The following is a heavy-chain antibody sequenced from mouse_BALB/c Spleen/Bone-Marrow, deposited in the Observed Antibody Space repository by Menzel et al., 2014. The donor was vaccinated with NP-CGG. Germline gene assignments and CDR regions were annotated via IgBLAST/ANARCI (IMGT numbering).Heavy chain of an antibody. D-gene: IGHD2-14*01. CDR1: GYTFTSYW. V-gene: IGHV1S127*01. J-gene: IGHJ4*01. CDR3: ARNYRYPRPYAMDY. CDR2: IDPSNSET. Sequence: VQGVESGPELVRPGASVKMSCKASGYTFTSYWMHWVKQRPGQGLEWIGMIDPSNSETRLNQKFKDKATLNVDESSNTAYMQLSSLTSEDSAVYYCARNYRYPRPYAMDYWGQGTSVTVSS.